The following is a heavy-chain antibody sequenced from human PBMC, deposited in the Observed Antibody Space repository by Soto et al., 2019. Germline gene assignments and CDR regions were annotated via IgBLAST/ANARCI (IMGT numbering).Heavy chain of an antibody. D-gene: IGHD3-10*01. CDR2: IYYSGST. CDR3: ATYGSGKSKYYFDY. Sequence: SVTLSLTCTVSGGSISSYYWSWIRQPPGKRLEWIGYIYYSGSTNYNPSLKSRVTISVDTSKNQFSLKLSSVTAADTAVYYCATYGSGKSKYYFDYWGQGTLVTVSS. CDR1: GGSISSYY. J-gene: IGHJ4*02. V-gene: IGHV4-59*01.